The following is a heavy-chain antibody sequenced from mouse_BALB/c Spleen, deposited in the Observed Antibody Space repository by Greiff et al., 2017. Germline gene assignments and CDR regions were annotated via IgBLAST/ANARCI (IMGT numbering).Heavy chain of an antibody. V-gene: IGHV5-17*02. Sequence: EVQGVESGGGLVQPGGSRKLSCAASGFTFSSFGMHWVRQAPEKGLEWVAYISSGSSTIYYADTVKGRFTISRDNPKNTLFLQMTSLRSEDTAMYYCARRIYYAMDYWGQGTSVTVSS. CDR2: ISSGSSTI. CDR3: ARRIYYAMDY. J-gene: IGHJ4*01. CDR1: GFTFSSFG.